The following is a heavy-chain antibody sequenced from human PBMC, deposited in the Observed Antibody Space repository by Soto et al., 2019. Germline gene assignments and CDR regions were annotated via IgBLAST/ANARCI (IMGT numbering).Heavy chain of an antibody. V-gene: IGHV4-34*01. CDR2: IHYSGGT. J-gene: IGHJ4*02. Sequence: SETLSLTCAVYGGSFSGYYWSWIRQPPGKELEWIGSIHYSGGTYYNPSLRSRATISVDTSKSQISLKLSSVTAADTAVYYCARLWSGKRPPDYWGQGTLVTVSS. CDR3: ARLWSGKRPPDY. D-gene: IGHD3-10*01. CDR1: GGSFSGYY.